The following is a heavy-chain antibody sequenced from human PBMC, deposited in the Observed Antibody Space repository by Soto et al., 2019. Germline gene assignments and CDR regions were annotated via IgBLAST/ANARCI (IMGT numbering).Heavy chain of an antibody. Sequence: ASVKVSCKASGYTFTSYDINWVRQATGQGLEWMGWMNPNSGNTGYAQKFQGRVTITADKSTSTAYMELSSLRSEDTAVYYCASGSNWNSGGFDYWGQGTLVTVSS. D-gene: IGHD1-7*01. CDR3: ASGSNWNSGGFDY. J-gene: IGHJ4*02. CDR1: GYTFTSYD. CDR2: MNPNSGNT. V-gene: IGHV1-8*01.